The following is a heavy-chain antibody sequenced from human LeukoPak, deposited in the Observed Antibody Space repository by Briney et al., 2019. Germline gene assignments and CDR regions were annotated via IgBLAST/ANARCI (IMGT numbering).Heavy chain of an antibody. CDR2: ITNTSSYI. CDR1: GFTFSSYA. V-gene: IGHV3-21*01. J-gene: IGHJ5*02. CDR3: ARDDGGYCSSTSCYLGLFDP. D-gene: IGHD2-2*03. Sequence: GGSLRLSCAASGFTFSSYAMNWVRQAPGKGLEWVSSITNTSSYIYYVDSVKGRFTISRDNAKNSLYLHMNSMRAEDTAVYYCARDDGGYCSSTSCYLGLFDPRGQGTLVTVSS.